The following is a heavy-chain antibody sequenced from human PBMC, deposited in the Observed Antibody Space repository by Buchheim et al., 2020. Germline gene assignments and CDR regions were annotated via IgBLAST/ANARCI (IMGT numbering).Heavy chain of an antibody. Sequence: LVESGGDVVQPGGSLRLSCSVSEFTFSNSIIHWVRQAPGKGLEWVTAMSYDGYSKYYADSVKGRFTISGIGSTNVPFVQMDSLRPEDTGVYYCAREGGTSGTCGYFDIWGRGTL. D-gene: IGHD1-26*01. CDR2: MSYDGYSK. J-gene: IGHJ2*01. CDR3: AREGGTSGTCGYFDI. V-gene: IGHV3-30-3*01. CDR1: EFTFSNSI.